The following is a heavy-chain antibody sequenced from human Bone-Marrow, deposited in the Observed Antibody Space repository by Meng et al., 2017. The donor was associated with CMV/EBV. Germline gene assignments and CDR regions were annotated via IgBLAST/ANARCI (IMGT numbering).Heavy chain of an antibody. Sequence: GESMKISCAASGFTFSSYWMSWVRQAPGKGLEWVANIKQDGSEKYYVDSVKGRFTISRDNAKNSLYLQMNSLRDEDTAVYYCARSFYDFWSGYYYWGQGTLVTVSS. V-gene: IGHV3-7*01. D-gene: IGHD3-3*01. J-gene: IGHJ4*02. CDR1: GFTFSSYW. CDR3: ARSFYDFWSGYYY. CDR2: IKQDGSEK.